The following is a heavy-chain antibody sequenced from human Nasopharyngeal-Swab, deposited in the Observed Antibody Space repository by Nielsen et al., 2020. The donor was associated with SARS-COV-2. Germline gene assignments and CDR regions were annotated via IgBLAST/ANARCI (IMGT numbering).Heavy chain of an antibody. V-gene: IGHV3-30*04. CDR1: GFTFSSYA. Sequence: GESLKISCAASGFTFSSYAMHWVRQAPGKGLEWVAVTSSDGSNKYYADSVKGRSTISRDNSKNALYLQMHSVRAEDTDVYYCARDGSGSYFGPFDPWGQGTLVTVSS. CDR3: ARDGSGSYFGPFDP. D-gene: IGHD3-10*01. J-gene: IGHJ5*02. CDR2: TSSDGSNK.